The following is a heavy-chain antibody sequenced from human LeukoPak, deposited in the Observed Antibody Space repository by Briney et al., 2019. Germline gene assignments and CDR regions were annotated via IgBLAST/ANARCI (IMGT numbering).Heavy chain of an antibody. CDR3: ARDLGGTAMVSAY. Sequence: PSETLSLTCTVSGYSISSGYYWGWIRQPPGKGLEWIGSIYHSGSTYYNPSLKSRVTISVDTSKNQFSLKLSSVTAADTAVYYCARDLGGTAMVSAYWGQGTRVTVSS. D-gene: IGHD5-18*01. J-gene: IGHJ4*02. CDR2: IYHSGST. CDR1: GYSISSGYY. V-gene: IGHV4-38-2*02.